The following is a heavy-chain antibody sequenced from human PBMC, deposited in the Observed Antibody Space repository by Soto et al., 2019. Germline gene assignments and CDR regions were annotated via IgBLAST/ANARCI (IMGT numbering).Heavy chain of an antibody. J-gene: IGHJ4*02. CDR3: ARDYGGLDYSNYLGY. V-gene: IGHV4-31*02. CDR1: GGSICIGVYY. CDR2: IYYSGST. D-gene: IGHD4-4*01. Sequence: SETLCVTRTVFGGSICIGVYYWSLIRQHPGKGLEWIGYIYYSGSTYYNPSLKSRVTISVDTSKNQFSLKLSSVTAADTAVYYCARDYGGLDYSNYLGYWGQGTLVTVSS.